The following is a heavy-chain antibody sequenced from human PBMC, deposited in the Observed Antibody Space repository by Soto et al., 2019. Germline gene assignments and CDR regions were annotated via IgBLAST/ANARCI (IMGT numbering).Heavy chain of an antibody. V-gene: IGHV1-24*01. CDR1: GYTLTELS. D-gene: IGHD1-26*01. J-gene: IGHJ4*02. CDR2: FDPEDGET. Sequence: GASVKVACKVPGYTLTELSMHWVRQAPGKGLEWMGGFDPEDGETLYAQKFQGRLIMTEDTPTDTAYMELSSLRSEDTAVYYCATQTELHDYFDYWGQGALVTVSS. CDR3: ATQTELHDYFDY.